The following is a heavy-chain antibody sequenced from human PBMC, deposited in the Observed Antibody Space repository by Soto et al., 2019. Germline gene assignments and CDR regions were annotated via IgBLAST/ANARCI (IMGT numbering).Heavy chain of an antibody. Sequence: ASVKVSCKASGYTFTSYGISWVRQAPGRGLEWMGWISAYNGNTNYAQKLQGRVTMTTDTSTSTAYMELRSLRSDDTAVYYCTRVSGDYDILTGLYGMDVWGQGTTVTVSS. CDR3: TRVSGDYDILTGLYGMDV. CDR1: GYTFTSYG. CDR2: ISAYNGNT. J-gene: IGHJ6*02. V-gene: IGHV1-18*01. D-gene: IGHD3-9*01.